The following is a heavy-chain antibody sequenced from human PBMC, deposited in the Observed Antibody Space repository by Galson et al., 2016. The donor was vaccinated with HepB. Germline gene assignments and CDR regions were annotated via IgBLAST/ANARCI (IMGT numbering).Heavy chain of an antibody. CDR2: IYSGDSDS. CDR1: GYSFTTYW. J-gene: IGHJ6*02. Sequence: QSGAEVKKPGESLKISCKASGYSFTTYWIGWVRQMPGEGLEWMAMIYSGDSDSRYSQSLQGHITISVDQSINTVYLQWSSLKASDTAVYYCARHLGAGEIFGMDVWGQGTTVTVSS. CDR3: ARHLGAGEIFGMDV. D-gene: IGHD3-10*01. V-gene: IGHV5-51*01.